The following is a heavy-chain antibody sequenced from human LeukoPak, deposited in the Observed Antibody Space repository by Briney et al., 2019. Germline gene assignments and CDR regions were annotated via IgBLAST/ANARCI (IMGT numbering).Heavy chain of an antibody. CDR2: ISGSGGST. CDR3: AKVKAVAVFFDY. D-gene: IGHD6-19*01. CDR1: GFTFSSYA. V-gene: IGHV3-23*01. Sequence: PGGSLRLSCAASGFTFSSYAMSWVRQAPGKGLEWVSVISGSGGSTYYADSVKGRLTISRDNSKHTPYLKMNSLRAGDTVVYYCAKVKAVAVFFDYWGQGTLVTVSS. J-gene: IGHJ4*02.